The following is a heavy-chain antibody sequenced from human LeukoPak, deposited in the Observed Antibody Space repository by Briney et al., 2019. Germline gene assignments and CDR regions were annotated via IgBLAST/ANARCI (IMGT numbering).Heavy chain of an antibody. Sequence: PGGSLRLSCATSGFTFNSYAMSWLRQAPGKGLEWVSGISGSGGRTYYADSVKGRFTISRDNSKNTLYLQMNSLRADDTAVYYCAKDLSVTTKNWFDPWGQGTLVTVSS. CDR2: ISGSGGRT. CDR1: GFTFNSYA. CDR3: AKDLSVTTKNWFDP. V-gene: IGHV3-23*01. D-gene: IGHD4-11*01. J-gene: IGHJ5*02.